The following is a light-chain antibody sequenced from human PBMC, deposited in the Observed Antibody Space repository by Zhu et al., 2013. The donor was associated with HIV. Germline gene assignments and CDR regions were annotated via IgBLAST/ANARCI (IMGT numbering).Light chain of an antibody. J-gene: IGLJ1*01. CDR2: EVN. Sequence: QSALTQPASVSGSPGQSITISCTGTSSDIGAYNYVSWYQQHPGKAPKVVIFEVNNRPSGISDRFSASKSDNTASLTISGLQAEDEADYYCCSYTATESYVFGTGTKVTVL. V-gene: IGLV2-14*03. CDR3: CSYTATESYV. CDR1: SSDIGAYNY.